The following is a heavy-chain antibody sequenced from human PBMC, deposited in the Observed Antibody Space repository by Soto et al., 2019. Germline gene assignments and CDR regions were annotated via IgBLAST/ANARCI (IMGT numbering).Heavy chain of an antibody. V-gene: IGHV3-30-3*01. J-gene: IGHJ5*02. CDR3: ARDGSAYCGGDCYLFFGWFDP. Sequence: GGSLRLSCAASGFTFSSYAMHWVRQAPGKXLEWVAVISYDGSNKYYADSVKGRFTISRDNSKNTLYLQMNSLRAEDTAVYYCARDGSAYCGGDCYLFFGWFDPWGQGTLVTVSS. CDR2: ISYDGSNK. D-gene: IGHD2-21*02. CDR1: GFTFSSYA.